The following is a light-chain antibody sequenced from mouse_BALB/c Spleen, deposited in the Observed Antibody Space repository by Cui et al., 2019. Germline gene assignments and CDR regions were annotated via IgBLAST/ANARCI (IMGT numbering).Light chain of an antibody. CDR1: SSVSY. V-gene: IGKV4-61*01. Sequence: QIVLTESPAIMYASQGEKVTISCSASSSVSYMYLYQQKPGSSPKPWIYRTSNLSSGVPARFSGSGSGTSYSLTISSMEAEDAATYYCQQYHSYPVGGGTKLEIK. J-gene: IGKJ1*01. CDR2: RTS. CDR3: QQYHSYP.